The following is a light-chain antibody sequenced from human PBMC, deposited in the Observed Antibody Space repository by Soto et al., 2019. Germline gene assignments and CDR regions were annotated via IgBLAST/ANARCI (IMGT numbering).Light chain of an antibody. J-gene: IGLJ2*01. CDR1: SSDVGDYNY. V-gene: IGLV2-14*03. CDR2: DVS. CDR3: SSYTTTNAVL. Sequence: QPVLTQPASVSGSPGQSITISCTEASSDVGDYNYVSWYQQHPGKAPKLMIYDVSYRPSGVSIRFSGSKSGSTASLTISGLQAEDEADYYCSSYTTTNAVLFGGGTKLTVL.